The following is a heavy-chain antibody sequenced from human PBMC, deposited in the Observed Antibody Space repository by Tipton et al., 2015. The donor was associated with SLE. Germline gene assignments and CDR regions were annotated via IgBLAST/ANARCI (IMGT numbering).Heavy chain of an antibody. J-gene: IGHJ3*02. CDR1: GFTFSSYW. CDR2: INSDGSST. Sequence: LSLTCAASGFTFSSYWMYWVRQAPGKGPVWVSRINSDGSSTTYADSVKGRFTTSRDNAKNTLFLQMNSLGAEDTAPYYCARSRVVDTYDAFDIWGQGTMVTVSS. CDR3: ARSRVVDTYDAFDI. V-gene: IGHV3-74*01. D-gene: IGHD3-22*01.